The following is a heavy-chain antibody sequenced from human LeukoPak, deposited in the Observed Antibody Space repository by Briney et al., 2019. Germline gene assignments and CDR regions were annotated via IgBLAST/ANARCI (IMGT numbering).Heavy chain of an antibody. Sequence: GGSLRLSCAASGFTFSRYSMNWVRQAPGKGLEWVSSISSSSSYIYYADSVKGRFTISRDNAKNSLYLQMNSLRAEDTAVYYCARDSLSSRLSSSWYPFDYWGQGTLVTVSS. CDR1: GFTFSRYS. J-gene: IGHJ4*02. D-gene: IGHD6-13*01. V-gene: IGHV3-21*01. CDR2: ISSSSSYI. CDR3: ARDSLSSRLSSSWYPFDY.